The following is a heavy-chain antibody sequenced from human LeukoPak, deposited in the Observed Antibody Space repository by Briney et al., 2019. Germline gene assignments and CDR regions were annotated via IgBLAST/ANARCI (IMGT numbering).Heavy chain of an antibody. CDR1: GGSISSGSYY. CDR3: ASGGPYTAMVYVSY. J-gene: IGHJ4*02. V-gene: IGHV4-61*02. CDR2: IYTSGST. D-gene: IGHD5-18*01. Sequence: SETLSLTCTVSGGSISSGSYYWGWIRQPAGKGLEWIGRIYTSGSTNYNPSLKSRVTISVDTSKNQFSLKLSSVTAADTAVYYCASGGPYTAMVYVSYWGQGTLVTVSS.